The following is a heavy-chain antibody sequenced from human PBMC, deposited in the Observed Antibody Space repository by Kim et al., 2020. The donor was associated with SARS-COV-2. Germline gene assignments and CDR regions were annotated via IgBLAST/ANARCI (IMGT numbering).Heavy chain of an antibody. CDR1: GGSISSGGFY. V-gene: IGHV4-31*03. D-gene: IGHD6-13*01. Sequence: SETLSLTCTVSGGSISSGGFYWSWIRRHQGQGLEWIGYIYYTGSNYYSPSLKSRLLISLDLSKNQFSLKLDSVTAADTAVYYCARDRGWPGIAAPKGDFHYYGMDVWGQGTTVTVSS. CDR3: ARDRGWPGIAAPKGDFHYYGMDV. CDR2: IYYTGSN. J-gene: IGHJ6*02.